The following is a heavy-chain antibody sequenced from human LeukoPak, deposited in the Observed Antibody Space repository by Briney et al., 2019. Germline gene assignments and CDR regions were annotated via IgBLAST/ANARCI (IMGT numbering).Heavy chain of an antibody. CDR2: IRGSGGST. D-gene: IGHD5-18*01. Sequence: GGSLRLSCAASGFTFSSYAMRWVREAPGQGLGWGSAIRGSGGSTYYADSVKGRFTISRDNSTNTLYLQMNSLRAEDTAVYYCAKDRGYSYGDAFDIWGQGTMVTVSS. V-gene: IGHV3-23*01. CDR3: AKDRGYSYGDAFDI. CDR1: GFTFSSYA. J-gene: IGHJ3*02.